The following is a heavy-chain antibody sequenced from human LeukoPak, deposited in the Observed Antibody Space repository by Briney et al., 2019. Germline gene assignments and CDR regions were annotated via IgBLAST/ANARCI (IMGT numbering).Heavy chain of an antibody. CDR1: RYTFTGYY. Sequence: ASVKVSCKASRYTFTGYYMHSVGQAPGQGREWMGWIHSNSGGTSYAQKFQGKVTMTRDTSISTAYMERRRLRSDVTAVYYCARVPRSYDSWNGYQTFDYWGKGTLVTVSS. D-gene: IGHD3-3*01. J-gene: IGHJ4*02. CDR2: IHSNSGGT. CDR3: ARVPRSYDSWNGYQTFDY. V-gene: IGHV1-2*02.